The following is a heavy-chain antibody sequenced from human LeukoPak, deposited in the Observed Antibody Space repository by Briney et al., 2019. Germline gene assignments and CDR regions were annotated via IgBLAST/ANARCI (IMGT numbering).Heavy chain of an antibody. J-gene: IGHJ4*02. D-gene: IGHD3-22*01. CDR3: AKALKAREDYYDSSGSDY. CDR1: GFTFSSYA. Sequence: GGSLRLSCAASGFTFSSYAMSWVRQAPGKGLEWVSAISGSGGSTYYADSVKGRFTISRDNSKNTLYLQMNSLRAEDTAVYYCAKALKAREDYYDSSGSDYWGQGTLVTVSS. CDR2: ISGSGGST. V-gene: IGHV3-23*01.